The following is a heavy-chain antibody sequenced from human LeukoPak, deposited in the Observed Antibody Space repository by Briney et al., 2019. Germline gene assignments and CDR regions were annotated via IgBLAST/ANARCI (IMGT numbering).Heavy chain of an antibody. CDR3: ARDQGMATIKIFPYYFDY. CDR1: GGTFSSYA. D-gene: IGHD5-24*01. J-gene: IGHJ4*02. Sequence: GSSVKVSCKASGGTFSSYAISWVRQAPGQGLEWMGRIIPILGIANYAQKFQGRVTITADKSTGTAYMELSSLRSEDTAVYYCARDQGMATIKIFPYYFDYWGQGTLVTVSS. CDR2: IIPILGIA. V-gene: IGHV1-69*04.